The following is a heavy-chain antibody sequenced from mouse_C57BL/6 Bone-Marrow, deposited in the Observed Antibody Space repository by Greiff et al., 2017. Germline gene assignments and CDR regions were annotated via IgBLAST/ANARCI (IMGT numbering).Heavy chain of an antibody. CDR3: ARQDVYYGY. CDR2: ISSGGSYT. V-gene: IGHV5-6*01. D-gene: IGHD2-3*01. Sequence: VQLKESGGDLVKPGGSLKLSCAASGFTFSSYGMSWVRQTPDKRLEWVATISSGGSYTYYPDSVKGRFTISRDNAKNTLYLQMSSLKSEDTAMYYCARQDVYYGYWGQGTTLTVSS. CDR1: GFTFSSYG. J-gene: IGHJ2*01.